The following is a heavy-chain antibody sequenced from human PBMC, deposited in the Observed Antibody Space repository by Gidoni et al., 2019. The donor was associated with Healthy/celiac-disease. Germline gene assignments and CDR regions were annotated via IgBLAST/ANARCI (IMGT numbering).Heavy chain of an antibody. D-gene: IGHD3-22*01. CDR3: ARDDLYYYDSSGYYYYYYYGMDV. J-gene: IGHJ6*02. Sequence: QVQRVESGGGVVKPGWSLRLSWAASGFTFRDYDVRWIRPAPGKGLELVSYISSSSSYTNYADSVKGRFTISRDNAKNSLYLQMNSLRAEDTAVYYCARDDLYYYDSSGYYYYYYYGMDVWGQGTTVTVSS. CDR1: GFTFRDYD. CDR2: ISSSSSYT. V-gene: IGHV3-11*05.